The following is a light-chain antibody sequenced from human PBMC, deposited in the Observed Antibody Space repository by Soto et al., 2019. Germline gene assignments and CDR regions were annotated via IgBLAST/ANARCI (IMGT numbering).Light chain of an antibody. J-gene: IGKJ1*01. V-gene: IGKV3D-20*02. Sequence: EILLTQSPGTLSLSPGERENLSCRASQSVSSSYLAWYQQKPGQAPRLLIYAASSRATGIPDRFSGSGSGTDFTLTISSLEPEDCAVYYWHQRKSWPRALGQGTKVDSK. CDR2: AAS. CDR1: QSVSSSY. CDR3: HQRKSWPRA.